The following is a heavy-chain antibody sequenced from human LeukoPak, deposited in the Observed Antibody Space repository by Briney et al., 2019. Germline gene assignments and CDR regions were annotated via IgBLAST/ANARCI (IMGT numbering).Heavy chain of an antibody. CDR2: IYYSGST. J-gene: IGHJ4*02. Sequence: SETLSLTCSVSGGSIRSSRYYWGWIRQPPGKGLEWIGSIYYSGSTYYNPSFKSRVTISVDTSKNQFSLKLSSVTAADTAVYYCARHRSKFGGSYPYPFDDWGQGTLVTVHS. V-gene: IGHV4-39*01. CDR1: GGSIRSSRYY. D-gene: IGHD1-26*01. CDR3: ARHRSKFGGSYPYPFDD.